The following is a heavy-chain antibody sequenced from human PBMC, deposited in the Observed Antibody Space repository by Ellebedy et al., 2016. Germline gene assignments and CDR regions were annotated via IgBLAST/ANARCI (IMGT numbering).Heavy chain of an antibody. CDR2: IFSDGNT. V-gene: IGHV3-53*01. CDR1: GFTVSTNY. CDR3: ARGVGSGWFDP. Sequence: GGSLRLSCAASGFTVSTNYMKWVRQAPGKGLEWVSAIFSDGNTYYADSVKGRVTIPRDNSKNTLYLQINSLRAEDTAVYYCARGVGSGWFDPWGQGTLVTVSS. J-gene: IGHJ5*02. D-gene: IGHD2-15*01.